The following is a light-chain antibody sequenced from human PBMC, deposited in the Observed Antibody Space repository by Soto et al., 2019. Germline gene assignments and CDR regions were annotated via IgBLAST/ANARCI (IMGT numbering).Light chain of an antibody. CDR1: QSISSW. CDR2: KAS. V-gene: IGKV1-5*03. CDR3: QQYNSYSPLMYT. Sequence: DIQMTQSPSTLSASVGDRVTITCRASQSISSWLAWYQQKPGKAPKLLIYKASTLESGVPSRFSGSGSGTEFTLTISSLKTDDVATYYGQQYNSYSPLMYTFGQGTKLEIK. J-gene: IGKJ2*01.